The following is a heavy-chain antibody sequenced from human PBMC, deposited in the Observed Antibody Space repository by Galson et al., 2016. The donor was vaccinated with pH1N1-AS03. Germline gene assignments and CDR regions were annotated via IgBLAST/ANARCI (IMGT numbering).Heavy chain of an antibody. V-gene: IGHV4-59*11. CDR1: GGSISSHY. Sequence: TLSLTCTVSGGSISSHYWNWIRQPPGEGLEWIGYINYSGSTNYNPSLKSRVTISVDTSKNQFSLKLSSVTAADTAVYYCARHDYGDYVGWFDPWGQGTLVTVSS. J-gene: IGHJ5*02. CDR2: INYSGST. D-gene: IGHD4-17*01. CDR3: ARHDYGDYVGWFDP.